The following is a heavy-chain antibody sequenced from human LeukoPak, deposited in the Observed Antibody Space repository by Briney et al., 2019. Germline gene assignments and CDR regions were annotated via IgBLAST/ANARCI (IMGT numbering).Heavy chain of an antibody. CDR2: ISGSGGST. V-gene: IGHV3-23*01. CDR1: GFTFSSYA. CDR3: AKGTGYSSGWYNY. Sequence: GGSLRLSCAASGFTFSSYAMSWVRQAPGKGLEWVSTISGSGGSTYYADSVKGRFTISRDNSKNTLYLQMNSLRAEDTAVYYCAKGTGYSSGWYNYWGQGTLVTVSS. J-gene: IGHJ4*02. D-gene: IGHD6-19*01.